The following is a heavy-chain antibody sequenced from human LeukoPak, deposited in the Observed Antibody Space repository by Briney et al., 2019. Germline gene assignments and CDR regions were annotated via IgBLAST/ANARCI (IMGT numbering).Heavy chain of an antibody. CDR3: ARAQYWFDP. Sequence: SETLSLTCTVPGGSISSYYWSWIRQPPGKGLEWIGYIYYSGSTNYNPSLKSRVTISVDTSKNQFSLKLSSVTAADTAVYYCARAQYWFDPWGQGTLVTVSS. J-gene: IGHJ5*02. CDR1: GGSISSYY. V-gene: IGHV4-59*01. CDR2: IYYSGST.